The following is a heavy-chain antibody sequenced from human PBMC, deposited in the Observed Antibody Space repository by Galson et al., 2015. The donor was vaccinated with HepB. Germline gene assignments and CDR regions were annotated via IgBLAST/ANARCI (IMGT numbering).Heavy chain of an antibody. D-gene: IGHD3-16*01. CDR2: VSTYNGDT. CDR1: GYTFSAYF. J-gene: IGHJ4*02. CDR3: ARGGIASFGGPTFDY. Sequence: SVKVSCKASGYTFSAYFINWLRQAPGQGLQWMGRVSTYNGDTLYAPDLQDRVTMTTDTSTSTVYMELRSLTSDDTALYYCARGGIASFGGPTFDYWGQGTLITVSS. V-gene: IGHV1-18*01.